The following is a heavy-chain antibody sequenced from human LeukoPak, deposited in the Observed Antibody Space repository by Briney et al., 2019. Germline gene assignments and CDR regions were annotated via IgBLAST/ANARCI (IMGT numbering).Heavy chain of an antibody. CDR3: AKDHRGGITMVRGVIIFGLPLDAFDI. Sequence: GGSLRLSCAASGFTFSDYYMSWIRQAPGKGLEWVSYISSSGSTIYYADSVKGRFTISRDNAKNSLYLQMNSLRAEDTAVYYCAKDHRGGITMVRGVIIFGLPLDAFDIWGQGTMVTVSS. CDR1: GFTFSDYY. V-gene: IGHV3-11*01. D-gene: IGHD3-10*01. CDR2: ISSSGSTI. J-gene: IGHJ3*02.